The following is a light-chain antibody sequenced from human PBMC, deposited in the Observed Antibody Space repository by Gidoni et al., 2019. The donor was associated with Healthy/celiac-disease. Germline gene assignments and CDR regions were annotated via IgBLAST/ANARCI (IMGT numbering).Light chain of an antibody. J-gene: IGLJ2*01. Sequence: SHELTQPPSVSVSPGQTASITCSGAKLGDKYACWYQQKPGQSPVLVIYQDSKRPSGIPERFSGSNSGNTATLTISGTQAMDGADYYCQAWDSSTVVFGGGTKLTVL. CDR2: QDS. CDR1: KLGDKY. V-gene: IGLV3-1*01. CDR3: QAWDSSTVV.